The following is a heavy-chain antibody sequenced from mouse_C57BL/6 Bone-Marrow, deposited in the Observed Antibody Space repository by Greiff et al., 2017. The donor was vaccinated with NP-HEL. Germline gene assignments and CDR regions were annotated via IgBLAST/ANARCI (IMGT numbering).Heavy chain of an antibody. J-gene: IGHJ4*01. V-gene: IGHV5-4*03. CDR3: ARGGDGSSYHYYAMDY. CDR1: GFTFSSYA. CDR2: ISDGGSYT. Sequence: DVMLVESGGGLVKPGGSLKLSCAASGFTFSSYAMSWVRQTPEKRLEWVATISDGGSYTYYPDNVKGRFTISRDNAKNNLYLQMSHLKSEDTAMYYCARGGDGSSYHYYAMDYWGQGTSVTVSS. D-gene: IGHD1-1*01.